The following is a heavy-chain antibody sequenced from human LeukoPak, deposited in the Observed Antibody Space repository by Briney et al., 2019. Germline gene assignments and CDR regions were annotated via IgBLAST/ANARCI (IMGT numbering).Heavy chain of an antibody. D-gene: IGHD6-19*01. V-gene: IGHV1-46*01. CDR3: ARTSSGWYFLQDYYYMDV. J-gene: IGHJ6*03. CDR1: GYTFTGHY. CDR2: INPSGGST. Sequence: ASVKVSCKASGYTFTGHYMHWVRQAPGQGLEWMGIINPSGGSTSYAQKFQGRVTLTRDMSTSTDYLELSRLRSDDTAVYYCARTSSGWYFLQDYYYMDVWGKGTTVTVSS.